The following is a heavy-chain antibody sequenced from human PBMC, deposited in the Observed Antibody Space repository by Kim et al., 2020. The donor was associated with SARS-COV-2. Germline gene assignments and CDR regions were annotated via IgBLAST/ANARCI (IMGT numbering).Heavy chain of an antibody. Sequence: ASVKVSCKASGYTFTGYYMHWVRQAPGQGLEWMGWINPNSGGTNYAQKFQGRVTMTRDTSISTAYMELSRLRSDDTAVYYCARDSWVRGKGWFDPWGQGTLVTVSS. CDR3: ARDSWVRGKGWFDP. CDR2: INPNSGGT. CDR1: GYTFTGYY. J-gene: IGHJ5*02. V-gene: IGHV1-2*02. D-gene: IGHD3-10*01.